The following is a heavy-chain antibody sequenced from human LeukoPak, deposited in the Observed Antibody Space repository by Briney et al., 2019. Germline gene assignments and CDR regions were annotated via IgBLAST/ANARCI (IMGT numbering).Heavy chain of an antibody. CDR2: ISGSGGST. CDR3: AQHPSWIQLWDYFDY. J-gene: IGHJ4*02. V-gene: IGHV3-23*01. D-gene: IGHD5-18*01. CDR1: GFTFSSYA. Sequence: GASLRLPCAASGFTFSSYAMSWVRQAPGKGLEWVSAISGSGGSTYYADSVKGRFTISRDNSKNTLYLQMNSLRAEDTAVYYCAQHPSWIQLWDYFDYWGQGTLVTVSS.